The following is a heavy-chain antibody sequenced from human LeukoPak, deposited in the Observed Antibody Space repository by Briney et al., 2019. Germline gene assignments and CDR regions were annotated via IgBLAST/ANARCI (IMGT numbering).Heavy chain of an antibody. D-gene: IGHD5-12*01. CDR1: EFIFSTYA. CDR3: ARAYGYSYVLDY. CDR2: ISSDGDNE. Sequence: GGSLRLSCAASEFIFSTYAMHWVRQAPGKGLEWVAVISSDGDNEYYADSVKGRFTISRDNSKSTLYLQMNSLRPEDTAVFYCARAYGYSYVLDYWGQGTLVTVSS. V-gene: IGHV3-30*04. J-gene: IGHJ4*02.